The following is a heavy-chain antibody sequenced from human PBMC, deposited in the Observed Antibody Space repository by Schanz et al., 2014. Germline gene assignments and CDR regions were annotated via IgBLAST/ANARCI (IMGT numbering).Heavy chain of an antibody. CDR3: ARELGREGGFDS. J-gene: IGHJ4*02. CDR1: GGSISSGGYS. Sequence: QVQLQESGPGLVKPSQTLSLTCAVSGGSISSGGYSWSWIRQPPGKGLEWIGYIYYSGSTYYNPSLKSRVTISVDTSKNQFSLMLGSVTAADTAFYHCARELGREGGFDSWGQGTLVTVTS. CDR2: IYYSGST. V-gene: IGHV4-30-4*07. D-gene: IGHD2-15*01.